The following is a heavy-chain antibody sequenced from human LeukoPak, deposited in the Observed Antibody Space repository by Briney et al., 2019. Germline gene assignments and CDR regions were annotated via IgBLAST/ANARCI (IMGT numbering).Heavy chain of an antibody. J-gene: IGHJ6*02. D-gene: IGHD6-13*01. Sequence: GGSLRLSCAASGFTVSSNYMSWVRQAPGKGLEWVSVIYSGGSTYYADSVKGRFTISRDNSKNTLYLQMNSLRAEDTAVYYCARDKRAAAAGTPLLPYYYYGMDVWGQGTTVTVSS. CDR3: ARDKRAAAAGTPLLPYYYYGMDV. CDR2: IYSGGST. V-gene: IGHV3-53*01. CDR1: GFTVSSNY.